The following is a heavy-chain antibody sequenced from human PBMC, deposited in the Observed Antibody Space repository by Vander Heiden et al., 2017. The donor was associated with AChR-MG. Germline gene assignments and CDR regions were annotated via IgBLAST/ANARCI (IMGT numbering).Heavy chain of an antibody. CDR1: GGSINIYS. CDR3: ARDRGDYIRGFDY. CDR2: SYHNGNT. D-gene: IGHD4-17*01. Sequence: QVQLQESGPGLVKPSETLYLTCTVSGGSINIYSWSWIRQPPGKGLAWIGYSYHNGNTDFNPSLKSRVTMSIDTSKNQFSLKLSSVTAADTAVYYCARDRGDYIRGFDYWGQGTLVTVAS. J-gene: IGHJ4*02. V-gene: IGHV4-59*01.